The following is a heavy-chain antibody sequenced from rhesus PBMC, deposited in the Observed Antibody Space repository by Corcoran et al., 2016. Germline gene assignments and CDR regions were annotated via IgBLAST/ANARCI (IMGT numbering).Heavy chain of an antibody. Sequence: EVRLVESGGGLVQPGGSLSLSCAASGFTFVSYGMHWARPAPGKGLEWVSAINTGGGSTGYTDSVKGRFTIYRENAKNTLYLQMDSLRAEDTAVYYCARDGGRGFDVWGPGVLVTVSS. J-gene: IGHJ5-1*01. V-gene: IGHV3-22*01. CDR2: INTGGGST. CDR3: ARDGGRGFDV. CDR1: GFTFVSYG. D-gene: IGHD1-44*02.